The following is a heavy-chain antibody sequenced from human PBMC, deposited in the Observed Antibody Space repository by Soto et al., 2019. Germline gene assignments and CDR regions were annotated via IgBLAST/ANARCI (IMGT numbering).Heavy chain of an antibody. D-gene: IGHD6-19*01. CDR3: AKRAGGSSGPFDY. CDR1: GFTFSSYA. J-gene: IGHJ4*02. Sequence: EVQLLESGGGLVQPGGSLRLSCAASGFTFSSYAMNWVRQAPGKGLEWVSGISVGGGNTYYADSVKGRLTIPRDNSQTTLYLQMNSLRAEDTAVYFCAKRAGGSSGPFDYWGQGTLVTVSS. V-gene: IGHV3-23*01. CDR2: ISVGGGNT.